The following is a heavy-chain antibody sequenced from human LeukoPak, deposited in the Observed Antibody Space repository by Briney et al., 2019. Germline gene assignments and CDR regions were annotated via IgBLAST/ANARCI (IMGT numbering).Heavy chain of an antibody. Sequence: ASVKVSCKASGGTFSSYGISWVRQAPGQGLEWMGWISAYNGNTNYAQKLQGRVTMTTDTSTSTAYMELRSLRSDDTAVYYCARDCSGGSCSWALDYWGQGTLVTVSS. CDR2: ISAYNGNT. V-gene: IGHV1-18*01. CDR1: GGTFSSYG. CDR3: ARDCSGGSCSWALDY. J-gene: IGHJ4*02. D-gene: IGHD2-15*01.